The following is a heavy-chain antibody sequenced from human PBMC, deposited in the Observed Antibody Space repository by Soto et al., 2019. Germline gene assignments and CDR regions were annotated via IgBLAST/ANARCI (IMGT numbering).Heavy chain of an antibody. J-gene: IGHJ4*02. CDR1: GDSFTSYW. CDR2: IDPSDSYT. CDR3: ATLRVGFGELLTY. D-gene: IGHD3-10*01. V-gene: IGHV5-10-1*01. Sequence: PGESLKISCKGSGDSFTSYWISWVRQMPGKGLEWMGRIDPSDSYTNYSPSFQGHVTISADKSISTAYLQWSSLKASDTAMYYCATLRVGFGELLTYWGQGTLVTVSS.